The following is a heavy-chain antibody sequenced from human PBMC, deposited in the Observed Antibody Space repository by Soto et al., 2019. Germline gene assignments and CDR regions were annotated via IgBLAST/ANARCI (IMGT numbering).Heavy chain of an antibody. CDR1: GFTFSMYS. CDR2: IPQEGVDG. D-gene: IGHD2-21*02. Sequence: GGSLRLSCEVSGFTFSMYSMSWVRQSPGKGLEWVAKIPQEGVDGHYADSVKGRFTISRDNGKNSLYLQLNNLRAEDTAVYYCARDHLILPAHNFFYGSDVWGRGATVTVSS. CDR3: ARDHLILPAHNFFYGSDV. J-gene: IGHJ6*02. V-gene: IGHV3-7*03.